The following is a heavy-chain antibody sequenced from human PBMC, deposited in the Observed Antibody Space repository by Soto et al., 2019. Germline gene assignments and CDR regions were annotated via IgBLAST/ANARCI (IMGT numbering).Heavy chain of an antibody. CDR3: ARVPAATYYYYYMDV. Sequence: GGSLRLSCAASGFTFSSYWMSWVRQAPGKGLEWVANIKQDGSEKYYVDSVKGRFTISRDNAKNSLYLQMNSLRAEDTAVYYCARVPAATYYYYYMDVWGKGTTVTVSS. V-gene: IGHV3-7*04. CDR2: IKQDGSEK. J-gene: IGHJ6*03. CDR1: GFTFSSYW. D-gene: IGHD2-2*01.